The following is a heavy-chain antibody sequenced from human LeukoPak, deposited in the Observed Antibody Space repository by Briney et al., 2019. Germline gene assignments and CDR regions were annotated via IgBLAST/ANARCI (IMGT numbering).Heavy chain of an antibody. J-gene: IGHJ4*02. D-gene: IGHD5-18*01. CDR3: AKDLGDSYGHEIFDY. CDR1: GFTLSSHA. Sequence: GSLRLSCVASGFTLSSHAMSWVRQAPGKGLEWVSLISGSDYSTYYADSVRGRFTISRENSKNTLYLQMNSLRAEDTAVYYCAKDLGDSYGHEIFDYRGQGTLVTVSS. CDR2: ISGSDYST. V-gene: IGHV3-23*01.